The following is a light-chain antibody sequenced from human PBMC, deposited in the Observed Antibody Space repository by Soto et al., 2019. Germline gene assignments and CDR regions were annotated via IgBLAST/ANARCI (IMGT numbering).Light chain of an antibody. V-gene: IGKV1-5*03. CDR3: QQYHIYPGT. CDR1: QTIDSW. J-gene: IGKJ1*01. Sequence: DIHISQSLSTLSPSVAARATTTCRASQTIDSWLAWYQQRPGKPPNLLIYKASTLASGVPSRFSGSGSGTEFTLTINSLQPDDFATYYCQQYHIYPGTFGQGTKVDI. CDR2: KAS.